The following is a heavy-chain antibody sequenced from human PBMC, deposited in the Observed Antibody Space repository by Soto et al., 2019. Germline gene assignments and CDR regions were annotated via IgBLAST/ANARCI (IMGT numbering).Heavy chain of an antibody. Sequence: QVQLVQSGAEVKKPGASVKVSCKASGYTFTTYYLHWVRQAPGQGLDWVGIIKPNGGSTSYGQRLPGRVTVTRDTSTSTVYMDMSSLRSEDTAVYYCARGASGYYAFDYWGQGTLVTVSS. V-gene: IGHV1-46*03. CDR1: GYTFTTYY. CDR2: IKPNGGST. J-gene: IGHJ4*02. CDR3: ARGASGYYAFDY. D-gene: IGHD5-12*01.